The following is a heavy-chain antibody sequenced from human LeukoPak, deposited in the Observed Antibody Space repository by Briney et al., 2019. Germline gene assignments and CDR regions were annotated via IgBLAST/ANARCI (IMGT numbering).Heavy chain of an antibody. CDR3: ARDGYSGNDGL. D-gene: IGHD5-12*01. V-gene: IGHV4-59*01. CDR2: IYHSGST. Sequence: SETLSLTCTVSGGSISSYYWSWIRQPPGKGLEWTGYIYHSGSTKYNPSLKSRVTISVDTSKNQFSLKMSTVTAADTAVYYCARDGYSGNDGLWGQGTLVTVSS. J-gene: IGHJ4*02. CDR1: GGSISSYY.